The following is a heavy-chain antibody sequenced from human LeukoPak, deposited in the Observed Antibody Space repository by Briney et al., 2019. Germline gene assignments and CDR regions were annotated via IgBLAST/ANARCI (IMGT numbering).Heavy chain of an antibody. CDR2: MTPKSDNT. CDR3: ARGTAVAGTSDAFDI. V-gene: IGHV1-8*01. Sequence: GASVKVSCKASGYTFTSYDINWVRQATGQGLEWMGWMTPKSDNTGHAQKFQGRVTMTRSTSISTACMELSGLGFEDTAVYYCARGTAVAGTSDAFDIWGQGTMVTVSS. CDR1: GYTFTSYD. D-gene: IGHD6-19*01. J-gene: IGHJ3*02.